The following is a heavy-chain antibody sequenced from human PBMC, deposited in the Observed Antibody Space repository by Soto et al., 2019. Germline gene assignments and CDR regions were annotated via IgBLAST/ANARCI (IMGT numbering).Heavy chain of an antibody. CDR1: GGSIHSSYW. Sequence: QVQLQESGPGLVKPSGTLSLICDVSGGSIHSSYWWSWVRQPPGRRLEWIGEIFHLGGATYNLSFESRVTISVDKAKNQFYLKLTSVTAADSAIYFCARSFDYWGPGILVTVSS. J-gene: IGHJ4*02. V-gene: IGHV4-4*02. CDR3: ARSFDY. CDR2: IFHLGGA.